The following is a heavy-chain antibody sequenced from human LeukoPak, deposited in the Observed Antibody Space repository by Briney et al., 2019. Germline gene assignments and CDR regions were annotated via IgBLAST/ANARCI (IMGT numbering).Heavy chain of an antibody. V-gene: IGHV4-34*01. J-gene: IGHJ5*02. D-gene: IGHD1-26*01. CDR3: ARHEYSGSYYGLSWFDP. Sequence: PSETLSLTCAVYGGSFSGCYWSWIRQPPGKGLEWIGEINHSGSTNYNPSLKSRVTISVDTSKNQFSLKLSSVTAADTAVYYCARHEYSGSYYGLSWFDPWGQGTLVTVSS. CDR2: INHSGST. CDR1: GGSFSGCY.